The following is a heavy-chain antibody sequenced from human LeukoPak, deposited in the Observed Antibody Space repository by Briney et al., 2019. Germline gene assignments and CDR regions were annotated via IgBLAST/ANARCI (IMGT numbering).Heavy chain of an antibody. V-gene: IGHV1-69*04. CDR3: AFPKPYYYDSSGSETFDY. Sequence: ASVKLSCKAAGGTFSSYAISWVRQVPGEVLEWMGRIIPIFGIANYAQKLQGKVTITADKYTSKAYRELSSLRSEDTAVYYCAFPKPYYYDSSGSETFDYWGQGTLVTVSS. CDR1: GGTFSSYA. CDR2: IIPIFGIA. D-gene: IGHD3-22*01. J-gene: IGHJ4*02.